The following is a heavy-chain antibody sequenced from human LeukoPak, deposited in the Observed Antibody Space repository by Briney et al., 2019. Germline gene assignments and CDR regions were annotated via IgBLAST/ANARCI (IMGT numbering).Heavy chain of an antibody. J-gene: IGHJ4*02. V-gene: IGHV3-23*01. D-gene: IGHD1-1*01. CDR3: ARLSGTSGTTSRVLHY. Sequence: PGGSLRLSCAASGFTFTTYAMTWVRRAPGKGLEWVSAISGSGDATYYADSVKGRLTISRDNSENTVYLQVSSLRAEDTAVYYCARLSGTSGTTSRVLHYWGQGALVTVSS. CDR2: ISGSGDAT. CDR1: GFTFTTYA.